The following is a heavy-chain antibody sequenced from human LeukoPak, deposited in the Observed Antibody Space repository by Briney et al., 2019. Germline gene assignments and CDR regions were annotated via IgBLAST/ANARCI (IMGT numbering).Heavy chain of an antibody. Sequence: GGSLRLSCAASGFTFSSYSLNWVRQAPGKGLEWVSYISASSGNIKYADSVKGRFTISRDNAKNTLYLQMNSLRTDDTAVYHCAKGDTSWGQGTLVTVSS. V-gene: IGHV3-48*01. CDR3: AKGDTS. J-gene: IGHJ5*02. CDR2: ISASSGNI. CDR1: GFTFSSYS. D-gene: IGHD2-21*02.